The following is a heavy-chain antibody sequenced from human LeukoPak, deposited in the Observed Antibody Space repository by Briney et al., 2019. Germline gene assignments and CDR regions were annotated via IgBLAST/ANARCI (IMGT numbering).Heavy chain of an antibody. CDR2: IYYSGST. CDR3: ARGIVGATNLGY. J-gene: IGHJ4*02. V-gene: IGHV4-59*01. CDR1: GGSISTYY. Sequence: PSETLSLTCTVSGGSISTYYWSWIRQPPGKGLEWIGYIYYSGSTNYNPSLKSRVTISVDTSKNQFSLKLSSVTAADTAVYYCARGIVGATNLGYWGQGTLVTVSS. D-gene: IGHD1-26*01.